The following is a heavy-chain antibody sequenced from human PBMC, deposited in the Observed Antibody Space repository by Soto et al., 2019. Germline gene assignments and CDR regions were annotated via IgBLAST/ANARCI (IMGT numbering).Heavy chain of an antibody. CDR3: ARSWYYYDSSGYFDY. Sequence: PGGSLRLSCAASGFTFSDYYMSWIRQAPGKGLEWVSYISSSSSYTNYANSVKGRFTISRDNAKNSLYLQMNSLRAEDTAVYYCARSWYYYDSSGYFDYWGQGTLVTVSS. D-gene: IGHD3-22*01. V-gene: IGHV3-11*06. CDR1: GFTFSDYY. CDR2: ISSSSSYT. J-gene: IGHJ4*02.